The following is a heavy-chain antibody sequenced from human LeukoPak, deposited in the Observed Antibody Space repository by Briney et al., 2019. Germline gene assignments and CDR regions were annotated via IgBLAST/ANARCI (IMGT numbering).Heavy chain of an antibody. V-gene: IGHV1-18*01. CDR3: ARVSWIQLWLWSAFDI. D-gene: IGHD5-18*01. Sequence: ASVKVSCKASGGTFSSYAISWVRQAPGQGLEWMGWISAYNGNTNYAQKLQGRVTMTTDTSTSTAYMELSRLRSDDTAVYYCARVSWIQLWLWSAFDIWGQGTMVTVSS. CDR1: GGTFSSYA. CDR2: ISAYNGNT. J-gene: IGHJ3*02.